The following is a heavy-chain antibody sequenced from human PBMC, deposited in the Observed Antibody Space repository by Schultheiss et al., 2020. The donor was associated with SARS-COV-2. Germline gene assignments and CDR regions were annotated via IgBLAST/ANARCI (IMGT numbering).Heavy chain of an antibody. CDR3: ASGSITIFGREGY. J-gene: IGHJ4*02. Sequence: GGSLRLSCAASGFTFSSYAMHWVRQAPGKGLEWVAVISYDGSNKYYADSVKGRFTISRDNSKNTLYLQMNSLRAEDTAVYYCASGSITIFGREGYWGQGTLVTVSS. CDR1: GFTFSSYA. CDR2: ISYDGSNK. D-gene: IGHD3-3*01. V-gene: IGHV3-30*04.